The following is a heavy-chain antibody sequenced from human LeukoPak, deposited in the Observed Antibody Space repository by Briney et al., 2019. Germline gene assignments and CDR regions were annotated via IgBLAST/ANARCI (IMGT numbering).Heavy chain of an antibody. CDR1: GFTFGDFG. V-gene: IGHV3-9*01. Sequence: HPGRSLRLSCAASGFTFGDFGMHWVRQRPGKGLEWVSGISWSGGTIVYADSVKGRFTISRDNVKNALYLQMNNLRPDDTALYYCAKDFTFLQRHQFDYWGQGTLVTVSS. D-gene: IGHD3-16*01. CDR2: ISWSGGTI. CDR3: AKDFTFLQRHQFDY. J-gene: IGHJ4*02.